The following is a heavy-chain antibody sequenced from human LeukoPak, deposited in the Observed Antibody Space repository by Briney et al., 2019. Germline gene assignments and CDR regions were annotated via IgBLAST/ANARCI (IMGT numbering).Heavy chain of an antibody. CDR3: ARPKVYSSSWPLDY. Sequence: GASVKVSCKTSGYTFTSYGISWVRQAPGQGLEWMGWISAYNGNTNYAQKVQGRVTMTTDTSTSTAYMELSRLRSDDTAVYYCARPKVYSSSWPLDYWGQGTLVTVSS. D-gene: IGHD6-13*01. CDR2: ISAYNGNT. V-gene: IGHV1-18*01. J-gene: IGHJ4*02. CDR1: GYTFTSYG.